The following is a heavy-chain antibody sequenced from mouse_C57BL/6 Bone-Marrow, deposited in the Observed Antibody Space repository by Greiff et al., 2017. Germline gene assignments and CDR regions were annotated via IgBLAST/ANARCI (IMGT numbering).Heavy chain of an antibody. CDR2: INPSSGYT. CDR3: ARRLVGLYYAMDY. Sequence: QVQLQQSGAELARPGASVKMSCKASGYTFTSYTMHWVKQRPGQGLEWIGYINPSSGYTKYNQKFKDKATLTADKSSSTAYMQLSRLTSEDSAVYYCARRLVGLYYAMDYWGKGTSVTVSS. CDR1: GYTFTSYT. V-gene: IGHV1-4*01. D-gene: IGHD3-2*02. J-gene: IGHJ4*01.